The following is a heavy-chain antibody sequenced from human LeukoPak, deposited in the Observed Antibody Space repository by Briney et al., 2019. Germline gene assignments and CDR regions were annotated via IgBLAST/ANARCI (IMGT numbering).Heavy chain of an antibody. CDR1: GFTFSDYW. D-gene: IGHD3-10*01. J-gene: IGHJ4*02. CDR3: ARDSPLGSY. CDR2: IRQDGSEK. Sequence: GGSLRLSCTASGFTFSDYWMSWIRQAPGKGPEWVANIRQDGSEKNSVGSVRGRFTISRDNAKNILYLQMSSLRVEDTAVYYCARDSPLGSYWGQGTLVTVAS. V-gene: IGHV3-7*01.